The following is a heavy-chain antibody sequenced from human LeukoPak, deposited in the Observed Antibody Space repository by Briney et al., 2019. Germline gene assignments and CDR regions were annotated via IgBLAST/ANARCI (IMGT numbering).Heavy chain of an antibody. CDR1: GGSISSYY. D-gene: IGHD3-22*01. V-gene: IGHV4-59*08. Sequence: SETLSLTCTVSGGSISSYYWSWIRQPPVKGLEWIGYIYYSGSTNYNPSLKSRVTISVDTSKNQFSLKLSSVTAADTAVYYCASDYYDSSGSLGTFDYWGQGTLVTVSS. CDR2: IYYSGST. CDR3: ASDYYDSSGSLGTFDY. J-gene: IGHJ4*02.